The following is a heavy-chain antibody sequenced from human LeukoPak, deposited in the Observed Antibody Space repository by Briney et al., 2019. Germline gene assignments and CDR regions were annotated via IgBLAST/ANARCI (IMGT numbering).Heavy chain of an antibody. J-gene: IGHJ6*02. CDR3: ARDGPGCSGGSCYHYYYYGMDV. D-gene: IGHD2-15*01. CDR1: GYTFTSYY. CDR2: INPSGGST. V-gene: IGHV1-46*01. Sequence: GASVKVSCKASGYTFTSYYMHWVRQAPGQGLEWMGIINPSGGSTSYAQKSQGRVTMTRDTSTSTVYMELSSLRSEDTAVYYCARDGPGCSGGSCYHYYYYGMDVWGQGTTVTVSS.